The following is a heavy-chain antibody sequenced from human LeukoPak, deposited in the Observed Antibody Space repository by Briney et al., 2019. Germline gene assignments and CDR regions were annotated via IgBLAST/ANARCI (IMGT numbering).Heavy chain of an antibody. CDR1: GFTFSKNG. J-gene: IGHJ4*02. V-gene: IGHV3-33*01. D-gene: IGHD2-21*02. CDR3: ARFTGGDYYGRLDY. Sequence: GGSLRLSCAASGFTFSKNGMHWVRQAPGKGLEWVALIWYDGSKQYYADSVKGRFTISRDSSTLFLQMNSLRAEDTAVYYCARFTGGDYYGRLDYWGQGTLVTVSS. CDR2: IWYDGSKQ.